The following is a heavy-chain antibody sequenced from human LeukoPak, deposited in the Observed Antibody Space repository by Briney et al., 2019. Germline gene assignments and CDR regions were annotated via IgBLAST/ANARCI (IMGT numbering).Heavy chain of an antibody. Sequence: SETLSLTCTVSGGSISSSSYYWAWIRQPPGKGLEWIGTVYYTGSTYYNPSLESRVTISVDTSKNQLSLKLRSVTAADTAVYYCARTHSGTYYGFDYWGQGTLVTVSS. D-gene: IGHD1-26*01. CDR1: GGSISSSSYY. V-gene: IGHV4-39*01. CDR3: ARTHSGTYYGFDY. CDR2: VYYTGST. J-gene: IGHJ4*02.